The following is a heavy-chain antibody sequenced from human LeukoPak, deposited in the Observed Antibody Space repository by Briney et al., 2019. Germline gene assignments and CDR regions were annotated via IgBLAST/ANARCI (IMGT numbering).Heavy chain of an antibody. V-gene: IGHV3-23*01. D-gene: IGHD6-19*01. CDR3: AKGIYSSGWSYFDY. CDR2: LSGSGITT. J-gene: IGHJ4*01. CDR1: GFTFSNSA. Sequence: PGGSLRLSCAASGFTFSNSAMSWVRHGPGKGLEWVSTLSGSGITTYYADSVKGRFTISRDNSKNTLYLQMNSLRAEDTAVYYCAKGIYSSGWSYFDYWGHGTLVTVSS.